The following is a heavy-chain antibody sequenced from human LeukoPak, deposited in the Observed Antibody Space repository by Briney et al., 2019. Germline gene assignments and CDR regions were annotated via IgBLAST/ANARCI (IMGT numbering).Heavy chain of an antibody. V-gene: IGHV3-23*01. CDR3: AKLWGRSTAVEY. CDR2: IGTSGPAT. D-gene: IGHD7-27*01. CDR1: GFTFTSSA. Sequence: PGGSLRLSCAASGFTFTSSAMGWVRQAPGMGLQWVSVIGTSGPATFYTDSVKGRFTISRDNSKNLFYLQMISLTAADTAVHFCAKLWGRSTAVEYWGQGTLVTVSS. J-gene: IGHJ4*02.